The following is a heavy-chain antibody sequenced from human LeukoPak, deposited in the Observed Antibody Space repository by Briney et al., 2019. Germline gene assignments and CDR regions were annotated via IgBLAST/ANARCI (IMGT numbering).Heavy chain of an antibody. Sequence: PGGSLRLSCAASGFSFSSHSMNWVRQAPGKGLVWVSSVSSSSFIYYADSVKGRFTISRDNAKKSLYLQMNSLRAEDTAVYYCARDRVSGFGPDYWGQGTLVTVSS. CDR3: ARDRVSGFGPDY. CDR2: VSSSSFI. V-gene: IGHV3-21*01. CDR1: GFSFSSHS. J-gene: IGHJ4*02. D-gene: IGHD3-10*01.